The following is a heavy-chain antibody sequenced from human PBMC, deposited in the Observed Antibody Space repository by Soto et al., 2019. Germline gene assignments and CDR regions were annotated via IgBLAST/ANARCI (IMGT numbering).Heavy chain of an antibody. J-gene: IGHJ4*02. CDR2: INKDGSIT. Sequence: EVQLVESGGGLVQPGGSLRLSCAASGFPFSSYWMHWVHQVPGKGLVWVSRINKDGSITTYADSVRGRFTVSRDNAKNTLYLQMNSLRVEDTAIYYCTRIGYSSSSLGIDYWGQGALVTVSS. D-gene: IGHD6-6*01. CDR3: TRIGYSSSSLGIDY. CDR1: GFPFSSYW. V-gene: IGHV3-74*01.